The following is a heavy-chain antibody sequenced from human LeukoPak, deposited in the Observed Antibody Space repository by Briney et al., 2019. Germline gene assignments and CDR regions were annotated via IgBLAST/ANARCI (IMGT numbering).Heavy chain of an antibody. Sequence: PSETLSLTCTVSGYSISSSSYYWGWIRQPPGKGLEWIGLMYYSGTTYYNPSLKSRVTISVDTSKNQFSLKLSSVTAADTAVYYGAREVFCSGGSCYSSYWSDPWGQGTLVTVSS. CDR1: GYSISSSSYY. D-gene: IGHD2-15*01. CDR2: MYYSGTT. V-gene: IGHV4-39*07. J-gene: IGHJ5*02. CDR3: AREVFCSGGSCYSSYWSDP.